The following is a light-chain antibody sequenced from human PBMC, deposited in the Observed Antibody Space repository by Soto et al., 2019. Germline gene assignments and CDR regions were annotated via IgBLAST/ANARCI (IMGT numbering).Light chain of an antibody. CDR3: LQDFNYPWT. CDR1: QDIRND. Sequence: AIQMTQSPSSLSASVGDRVTITCRASQDIRNDLGWYQQKPGKTPKLLIFAASSIQSGVPSRFSGSGSGTDFTLTISSLQPEDFATYYCLQDFNYPWTFGQGTKVEIE. V-gene: IGKV1-6*01. CDR2: AAS. J-gene: IGKJ1*01.